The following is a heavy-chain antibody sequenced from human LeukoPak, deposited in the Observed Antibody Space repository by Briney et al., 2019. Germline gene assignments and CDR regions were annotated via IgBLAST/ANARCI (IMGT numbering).Heavy chain of an antibody. D-gene: IGHD3-16*01. CDR2: INPDGSGT. V-gene: IGHV3-74*01. Sequence: PGGSLRLSCAASGFTFTNYRMHWVRQAPGKGLVGGSHINPDGSGTRYADSVKGRFTISRDNVRNTLYLQMNTLRGEDTAVYYCAKDREYSYVYDAFDLWGQGTLVTVSS. J-gene: IGHJ3*01. CDR3: AKDREYSYVYDAFDL. CDR1: GFTFTNYR.